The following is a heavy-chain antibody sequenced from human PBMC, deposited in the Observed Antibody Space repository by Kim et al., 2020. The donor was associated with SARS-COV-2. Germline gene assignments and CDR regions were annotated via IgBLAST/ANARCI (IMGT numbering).Heavy chain of an antibody. CDR3: AKDAYVGSGNGVFDY. Sequence: GGSLRLSCVGSGFAFSTSWMTWVRQVPGKGLEWVANIKEDGRDKFYVDSVRGRFTISRDNSKSSVYLQMNSLRDEDTAVYYCAKDAYVGSGNGVFDY. CDR1: GFAFSTSW. CDR2: IKEDGRDK. V-gene: IGHV3-7*01. D-gene: IGHD3-22*01. J-gene: IGHJ4*01.